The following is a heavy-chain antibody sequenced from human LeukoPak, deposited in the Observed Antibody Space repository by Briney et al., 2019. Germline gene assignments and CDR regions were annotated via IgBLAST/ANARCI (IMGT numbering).Heavy chain of an antibody. CDR2: ISWNGGTI. CDR3: ARGSIAAAGYYYYYYMDV. J-gene: IGHJ6*03. Sequence: GGSLRLSCAASGFTFDDFAMYWVRQAPGKGLQWVSGISWNGGTIAYADSVKGRFTISRDNAKNSLYLQMNSLRAEDTAVYYCARGSIAAAGYYYYYYMDVWGKGTTVTISS. CDR1: GFTFDDFA. V-gene: IGHV3-9*01. D-gene: IGHD6-13*01.